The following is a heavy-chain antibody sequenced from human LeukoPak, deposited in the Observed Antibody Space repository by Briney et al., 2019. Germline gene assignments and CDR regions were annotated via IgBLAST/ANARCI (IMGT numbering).Heavy chain of an antibody. CDR2: INHSGST. D-gene: IGHD2-15*01. V-gene: IGHV4-34*01. Sequence: SETLSLTCAVYGGSFSGYYWSWIRQPPGKGLEWIGEINHSGSTNYNPSLKSRVTISVDTSKNQFSLKLSSVTSADPAVYYCARNQEYCSGGSCYPGPNYYYYYYMDVWGKGTTVTISS. J-gene: IGHJ6*03. CDR1: GGSFSGYY. CDR3: ARNQEYCSGGSCYPGPNYYYYYYMDV.